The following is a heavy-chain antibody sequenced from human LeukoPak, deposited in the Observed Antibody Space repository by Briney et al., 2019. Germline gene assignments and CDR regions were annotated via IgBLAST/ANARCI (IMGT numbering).Heavy chain of an antibody. CDR3: ARVTLSSGGSRYFDY. CDR1: GFTVSSNY. Sequence: PGGSLRLSCAASGFTVSSNYMSWVRQAPGKGLQWVSVIYSGGSTYYADSVKGRFTISRHNSKNTLYLQMNSLRAEDTAVYYCARVTLSSGGSRYFDYWGQGTLVTVSS. D-gene: IGHD2-15*01. V-gene: IGHV3-53*04. CDR2: IYSGGST. J-gene: IGHJ4*02.